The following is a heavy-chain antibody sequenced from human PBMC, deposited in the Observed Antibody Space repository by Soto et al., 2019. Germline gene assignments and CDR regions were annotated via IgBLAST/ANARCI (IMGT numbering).Heavy chain of an antibody. CDR1: GGSISSGDYY. J-gene: IGHJ4*02. V-gene: IGHV4-30-4*01. Sequence: PSETRSLTCTGSGGSISSGDYYGSWIRQPPGKGLEGIGYIYYSGSTYYTPSLKRRVTISVDTSKHHFSLKLSSVTAAEMGVWRWATGRVVFLDSRGQGPRVTVS. CDR2: IYYSGST. CDR3: ATGRVVFLDS. D-gene: IGHD5-12*01.